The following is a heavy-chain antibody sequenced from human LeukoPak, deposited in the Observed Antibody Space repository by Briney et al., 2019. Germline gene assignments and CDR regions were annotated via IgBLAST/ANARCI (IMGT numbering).Heavy chain of an antibody. CDR3: AKSSDGNTGFDQ. CDR1: GFTFRTYA. V-gene: IGHV3-23*01. Sequence: PGGSLRLSCVASGFTFRTYAMSWVRQAPGKGLEWVSGISDRGGTTYYVDSVKGRFPISRDNSKIPLSLQLNSLRAGDMALYDCAKSSDGNTGFDQWGQGTLVTVSS. CDR2: ISDRGGTT. D-gene: IGHD1-7*01. J-gene: IGHJ4*02.